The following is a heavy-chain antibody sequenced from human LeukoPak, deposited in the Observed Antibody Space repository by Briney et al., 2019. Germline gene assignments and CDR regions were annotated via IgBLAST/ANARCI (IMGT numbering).Heavy chain of an antibody. Sequence: PGGSLRPPCAASGFSFGSFAMSWVRQAPGKGLEWVSGIIGSGGTTFYADSVKGRFTISRDNSKNTLYLQMNSLRAEDTAVYYCASHYGDYVPQQWGQGTLVTVSS. CDR1: GFSFGSFA. CDR3: ASHYGDYVPQQ. J-gene: IGHJ4*02. D-gene: IGHD4-17*01. V-gene: IGHV3-23*01. CDR2: IIGSGGTT.